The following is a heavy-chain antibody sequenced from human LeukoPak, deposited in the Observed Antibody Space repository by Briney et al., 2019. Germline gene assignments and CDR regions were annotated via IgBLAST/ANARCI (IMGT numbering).Heavy chain of an antibody. CDR3: ARDPAYCGGDCYSVYQDAFDI. Sequence: SETLSLTCTVSGGSISSGGYYWSWIRQHPGKGLEWIGYIYYSGSTYYNPSLKSRVTISVDTSKNQFSLKLSSVTAADTAVYYCARDPAYCGGDCYSVYQDAFDIWGQGTRVTVSS. CDR1: GGSISSGGYY. CDR2: IYYSGST. V-gene: IGHV4-31*03. D-gene: IGHD2-21*02. J-gene: IGHJ3*02.